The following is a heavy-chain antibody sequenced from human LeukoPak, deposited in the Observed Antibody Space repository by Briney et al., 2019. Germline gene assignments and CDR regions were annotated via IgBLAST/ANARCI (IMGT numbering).Heavy chain of an antibody. V-gene: IGHV3-7*03. J-gene: IGHJ3*01. Sequence: PGGSLRLSCAASGFTFSSYWMSWVRQAPGKGLEWVANIKQDGSDKYYVDSVKGRFTISRDNAKNSLYLQLNSLRAEDSGIYYCAKAFRIVGIGNPDDAFDVWGQGTVVTVS. D-gene: IGHD1-26*01. CDR3: AKAFRIVGIGNPDDAFDV. CDR2: IKQDGSDK. CDR1: GFTFSSYW.